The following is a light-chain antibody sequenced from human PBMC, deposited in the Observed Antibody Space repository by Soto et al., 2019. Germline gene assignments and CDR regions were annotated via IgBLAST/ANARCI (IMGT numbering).Light chain of an antibody. Sequence: EIVLTQSPGALSLSPGERATLSCRASQSVSNNYIASYQQKPGQTPSRLTYAASNRATGITDRFSGSGSGTGFTLTISRLEPEDFAVYYCQQYGSSGTFGQGTNVDIK. J-gene: IGKJ1*01. CDR2: AAS. V-gene: IGKV3-20*01. CDR3: QQYGSSGT. CDR1: QSVSNNY.